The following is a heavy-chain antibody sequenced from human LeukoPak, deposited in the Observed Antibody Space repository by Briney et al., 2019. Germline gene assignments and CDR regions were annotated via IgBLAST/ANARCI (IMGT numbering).Heavy chain of an antibody. CDR1: GYSISSGYY. V-gene: IGHV4-38-2*02. J-gene: IGHJ4*02. CDR2: IYHSGST. D-gene: IGHD3-10*01. Sequence: KPSETLSLTCTVSGYSISSGYYWGWIRQPPGKGLEWIGSIYHSGSTYYNPSLKSRVTISVDTSKNQFSLKLSSVTAADTAVYYCAKDLSGEVDYWGQGTLVTVSS. CDR3: AKDLSGEVDY.